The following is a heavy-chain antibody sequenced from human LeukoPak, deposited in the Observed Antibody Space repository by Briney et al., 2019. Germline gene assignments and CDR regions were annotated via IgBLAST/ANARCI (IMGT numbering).Heavy chain of an antibody. CDR2: ISGGDNTI. CDR3: AREGYNNYGTRYFDY. J-gene: IGHJ4*02. V-gene: IGHV3-48*02. D-gene: IGHD4-11*01. CDR1: GFTFSAYS. Sequence: PGGSLRLSCAASGFTFSAYSMNWVRQAPGKGLEWVLYISGGDNTIYYADSVKGRFTISRDNANGLLCLQMSSLGDEDTAIYYCAREGYNNYGTRYFDYWGQGTLVTVSS.